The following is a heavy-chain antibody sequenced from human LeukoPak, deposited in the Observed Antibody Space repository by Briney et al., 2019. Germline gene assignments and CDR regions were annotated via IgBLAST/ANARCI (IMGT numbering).Heavy chain of an antibody. V-gene: IGHV3-30-3*01. Sequence: PGGSLRLSCAASGFTFSSYAMHWVRQAPGKGLEWVAVISYDGSNKYYADSVKGRFTISRDNSKNTLYLQMNSLRAEDTAVYYCVKDSPNSGYDPAWGQGTLVTVSS. CDR3: VKDSPNSGYDPA. D-gene: IGHD5-12*01. CDR2: ISYDGSNK. J-gene: IGHJ5*02. CDR1: GFTFSSYA.